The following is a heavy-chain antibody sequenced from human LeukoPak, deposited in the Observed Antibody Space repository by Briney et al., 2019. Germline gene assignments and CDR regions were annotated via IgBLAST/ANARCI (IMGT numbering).Heavy chain of an antibody. D-gene: IGHD3-16*01. CDR3: ARRGIIPYWYFDL. J-gene: IGHJ2*01. CDR2: IYTSGST. V-gene: IGHV4-61*02. CDR1: GGSISSGSYY. Sequence: SETLSLTCTVSGGSISSGSYYWSWIRQPAGKGLEWIGRIYTSGSTNYNPSLKSRLTISVDTSKNQFSLKLSSVTAADTAVYYCARRGIIPYWYFDLWGRGTLVTVSS.